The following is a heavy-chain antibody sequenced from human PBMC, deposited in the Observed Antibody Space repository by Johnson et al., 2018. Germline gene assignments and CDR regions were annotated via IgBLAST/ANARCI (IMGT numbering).Heavy chain of an antibody. CDR1: GFTFSSYG. Sequence: QVQLVQSGGGVVQXGRSLRLSCAASGFTFSSYGMHWVRQAPGKGLEWVAVISYAGSNKYYADSGKGRFTISRDNAKNSLYLQLNSLREEDQAVYYCAREVGGTLGEYFQHWGQGTLVTGSS. J-gene: IGHJ1*01. CDR2: ISYAGSNK. CDR3: AREVGGTLGEYFQH. D-gene: IGHD1-26*01. V-gene: IGHV3-30*03.